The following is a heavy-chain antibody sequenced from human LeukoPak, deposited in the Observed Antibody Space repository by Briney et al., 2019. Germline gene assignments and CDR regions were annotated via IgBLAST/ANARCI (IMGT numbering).Heavy chain of an antibody. CDR1: GFTFSRNS. V-gene: IGHV3-21*04. CDR3: AKGKAYYYDSSGHRSFDF. Sequence: AGTLSLSCAASGFTFSRNSMNWVRQAQGQGLEWVSSISISSSYFYYEDPVKGSFTITRDNSKNTLYLQMNSMRAEDTAVYYCAKGKAYYYDSSGHRSFDFWGQGTLVTVSS. D-gene: IGHD3-22*01. J-gene: IGHJ4*02. CDR2: ISISSSYF.